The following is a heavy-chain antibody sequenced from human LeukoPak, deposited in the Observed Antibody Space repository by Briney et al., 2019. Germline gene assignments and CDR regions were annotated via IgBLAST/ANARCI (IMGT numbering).Heavy chain of an antibody. Sequence: ASVKVSCKASGGTLSSYAISWVRQAPGQGLEWMGGIIPIFGTANYAQKFQGRVTITADESTSTAYMELSSLRSEDTAVYYCARAAYCGGDCYTFDYWGQGTLVTVSS. D-gene: IGHD2-21*01. J-gene: IGHJ4*02. CDR1: GGTLSSYA. CDR2: IIPIFGTA. CDR3: ARAAYCGGDCYTFDY. V-gene: IGHV1-69*13.